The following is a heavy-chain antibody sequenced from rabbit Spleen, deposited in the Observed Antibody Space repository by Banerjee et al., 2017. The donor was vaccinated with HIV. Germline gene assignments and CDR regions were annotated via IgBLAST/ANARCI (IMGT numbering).Heavy chain of an antibody. J-gene: IGHJ4*01. CDR1: GIDFSSGYY. CDR3: TRIVGIGSDYHTL. Sequence: QSLEESGGGLVQPEGSLALTCKASGIDFSSGYYMSWVRQAPGKGPEWIAYIYTGSSGSTYYASWAKGRFTISRSTSLNTVTLQLNSLTAADTATYFCTRIVGIGSDYHTLWGPGTLVTVS. CDR2: IYTGSSGST. V-gene: IGHV1S40*01. D-gene: IGHD2-1*01.